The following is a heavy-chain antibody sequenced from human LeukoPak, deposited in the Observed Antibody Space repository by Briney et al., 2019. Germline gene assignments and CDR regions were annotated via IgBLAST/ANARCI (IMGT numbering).Heavy chain of an antibody. J-gene: IGHJ6*03. CDR2: ISGGGGST. Sequence: GGSLRLSCAASGFTFSTYGMSWVRQAPGKGLEWVSAISGGGGSTYYADSVKGRFTISGDNSKNTLYLQMNSLRAEDTAVYYCAKSHRGYAPRRTYYYMDVWGKGTTVTVSS. CDR1: GFTFSTYG. V-gene: IGHV3-23*01. D-gene: IGHD5-12*01. CDR3: AKSHRGYAPRRTYYYMDV.